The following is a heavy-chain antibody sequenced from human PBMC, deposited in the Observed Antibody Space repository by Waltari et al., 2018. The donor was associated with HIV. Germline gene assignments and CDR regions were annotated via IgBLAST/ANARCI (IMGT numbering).Heavy chain of an antibody. CDR2: IFWDDVK. CDR1: GFSLTTSGVG. Sequence: QITLKESGPTLVQPTQTLTLTCTFSGFSLTTSGVGVGWIRQPPGKALEWLALIFWDDVKRFSPSLKTRLSVTRDTSKNQVVLTMTNMSPVDTATYYCAHRRTFNWFDLWGQGALVTVSS. J-gene: IGHJ5*02. V-gene: IGHV2-5*02. CDR3: AHRRTFNWFDL.